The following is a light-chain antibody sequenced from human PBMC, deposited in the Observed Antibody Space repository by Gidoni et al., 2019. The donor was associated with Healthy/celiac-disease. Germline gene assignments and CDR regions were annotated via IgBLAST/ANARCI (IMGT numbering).Light chain of an antibody. J-gene: IGKJ3*01. CDR2: AAS. V-gene: IGKV1-39*01. CDR1: QSIRSY. CDR3: QQSYSTRFT. Sequence: QMTQSPSSLSASVGDRVTITCRASQSIRSYLNWYQQKPGKAPKLLLYAASSLQSGVPSRFSGSGSGTDFTLTISSLQPEDFATYYCQQSYSTRFTFGPGTKVDIK.